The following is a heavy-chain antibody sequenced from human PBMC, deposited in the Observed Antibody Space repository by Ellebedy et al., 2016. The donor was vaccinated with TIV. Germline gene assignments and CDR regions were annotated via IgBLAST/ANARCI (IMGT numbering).Heavy chain of an antibody. V-gene: IGHV3-7*03. CDR2: IKQDGSEK. Sequence: GESLKISXTASGFSFSNYWMTWVRQTPGKGLEWGANIKQDGSEKYYVDPVKGRFTISRDNAKNSLYLQMSSLRAEDTATYYCASRPHGSVSTPYYAVFDYWGQGALVTVSS. CDR3: ASRPHGSVSTPYYAVFDY. J-gene: IGHJ4*02. D-gene: IGHD3-16*01. CDR1: GFSFSNYW.